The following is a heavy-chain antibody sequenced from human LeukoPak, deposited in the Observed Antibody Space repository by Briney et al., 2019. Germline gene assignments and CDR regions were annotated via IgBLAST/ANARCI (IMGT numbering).Heavy chain of an antibody. Sequence: GGSLRLSCAASGFTFSTYSMNWVRQAPGKGLEWVSSISSTSNYIYYADSVKGRFTISRDNSKNTLYLQMNSLRAEDTAVYYCVRELPPVVSYYFDYWGQGTLVTVSS. CDR1: GFTFSTYS. CDR2: ISSTSNYI. J-gene: IGHJ4*02. V-gene: IGHV3-21*01. D-gene: IGHD2-15*01. CDR3: VRELPPVVSYYFDY.